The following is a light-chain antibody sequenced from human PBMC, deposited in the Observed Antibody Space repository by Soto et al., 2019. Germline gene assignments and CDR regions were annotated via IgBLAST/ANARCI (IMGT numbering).Light chain of an antibody. V-gene: IGLV2-11*01. CDR3: TSSTSGSLYV. J-gene: IGLJ1*01. CDR2: GVV. Sequence: QSALTQPRSVSGSPGQSVTISCTGTGNDVGAYNYVSWYQQHPGRPPKLLIYGVVRWPSGVPDRFSGSKSGNTASLTISGLQAEDEADYFCTSSTSGSLYVFGTGTKLTVL. CDR1: GNDVGAYNY.